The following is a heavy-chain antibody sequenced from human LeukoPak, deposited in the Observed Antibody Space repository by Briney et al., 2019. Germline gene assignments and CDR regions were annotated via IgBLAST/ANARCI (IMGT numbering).Heavy chain of an antibody. CDR2: IYSGGTT. D-gene: IGHD3-16*01. CDR3: ARAGGSSRDY. J-gene: IGHJ4*02. Sequence: AGGSLRLSCAASGFTVSSNYMSWVRQAPGKGLEWVSLIYSGGTTYYADSVKGRFTISRDNAKNSLYLQMNSLRAEDTAVYYCARAGGSSRDYWGQGTLVTVSS. V-gene: IGHV3-66*01. CDR1: GFTVSSNY.